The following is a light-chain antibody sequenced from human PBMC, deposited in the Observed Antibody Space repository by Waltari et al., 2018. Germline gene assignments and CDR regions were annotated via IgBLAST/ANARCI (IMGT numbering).Light chain of an antibody. J-gene: IGLJ3*02. CDR3: CAYAGSYMV. CDR1: SSDVGAYDY. V-gene: IGLV2-8*01. CDR2: EVT. Sequence: QSALTQPPSASGSPGQSVTISCTGTSSDVGAYDYVSWYQQHPDKAPKLMIYEVTKRPSGGPDRCAGSKSGNTASLTVSGLQAEDEADYYCCAYAGSYMVFGAGTKVTVL.